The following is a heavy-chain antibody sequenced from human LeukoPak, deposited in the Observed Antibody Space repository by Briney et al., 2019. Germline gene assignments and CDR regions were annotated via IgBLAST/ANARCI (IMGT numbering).Heavy chain of an antibody. Sequence: GGTLSLSCATSGFTLSSFWMSWVRQTQGQGLEWLANIEQGGKEKYNVGSVKGRFTISRDNAKNSLFLQMNGLRAEDTAVYYCASLPGGRTAALEFDLRGRGTLVTVSS. D-gene: IGHD6-13*01. CDR2: IEQGGKEK. CDR1: GFTLSSFW. CDR3: ASLPGGRTAALEFDL. J-gene: IGHJ2*01. V-gene: IGHV3-7*01.